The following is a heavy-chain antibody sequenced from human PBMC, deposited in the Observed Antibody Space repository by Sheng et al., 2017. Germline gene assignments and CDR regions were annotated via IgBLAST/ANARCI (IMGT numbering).Heavy chain of an antibody. Sequence: QVQLQESGPGLVKPSETLSLTCAVSGYSISSGYYWGWIRQPPGKGLEWIGSIYHSGSTYYNPSLKSRVTISVDTSKNQFSLKLSSVTAADTAVYYCARKPSTYYYDSSPFLGYFDLWGLAPWSLSPQ. J-gene: IGHJ2*01. CDR3: ARKPSTYYYDSSPFLGYFDL. CDR2: IYHSGST. CDR1: GYSISSGYY. V-gene: IGHV4-38-2*01. D-gene: IGHD3-22*01.